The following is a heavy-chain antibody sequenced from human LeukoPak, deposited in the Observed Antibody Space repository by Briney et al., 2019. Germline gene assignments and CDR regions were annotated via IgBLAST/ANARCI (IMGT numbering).Heavy chain of an antibody. CDR2: IYTSGST. CDR3: AREDGGASLAAAAANWFDP. CDR1: GGSISSYY. V-gene: IGHV4-4*07. Sequence: TSETLSLTCTVSGGSISSYYWSWIRQPAGRGLEWIGRIYTSGSTNYNPSLKSRVTMSVDTSKNQFSLKLSSVTAADTAVYYCAREDGGASLAAAAANWFDPWGQGTLVTVSS. D-gene: IGHD6-13*01. J-gene: IGHJ5*02.